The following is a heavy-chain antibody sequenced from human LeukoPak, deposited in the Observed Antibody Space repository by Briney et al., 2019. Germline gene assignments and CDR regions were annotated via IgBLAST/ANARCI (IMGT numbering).Heavy chain of an antibody. CDR3: ARDPNSGDYYFDY. CDR1: GFTFSSYW. Sequence: GRSLRLSCAASGFTFSSYWMHWVRQAPGKGLVWVSRINSDGSSTSCADSVKGRFTISRDNAKNTLYLQMNSLRAEDTAVYYCARDPNSGDYYFDYWGQGTLVTVSS. J-gene: IGHJ4*02. D-gene: IGHD2-21*01. CDR2: INSDGSST. V-gene: IGHV3-74*01.